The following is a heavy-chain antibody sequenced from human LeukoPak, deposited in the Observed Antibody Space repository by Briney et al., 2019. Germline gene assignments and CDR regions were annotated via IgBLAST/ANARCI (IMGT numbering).Heavy chain of an antibody. CDR1: GFIFSSYA. J-gene: IGHJ4*02. V-gene: IGHV3-23*01. Sequence: GGPLILPCAASGFIFSSYAISWVRQAPGKGLEWVSSVSASGGSTYHAESVKGRLTISRDNSKNTLYLQMNSLRAEDTAVYYCARDPAPYYDSSGYSGYWGQGTLVTVSS. CDR3: ARDPAPYYDSSGYSGY. D-gene: IGHD3-22*01. CDR2: VSASGGST.